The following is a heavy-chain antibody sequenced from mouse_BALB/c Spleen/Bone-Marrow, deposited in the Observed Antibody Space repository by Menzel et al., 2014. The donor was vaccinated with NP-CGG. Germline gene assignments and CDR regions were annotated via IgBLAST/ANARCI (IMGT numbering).Heavy chain of an antibody. CDR2: IYPGNSDT. D-gene: IGHD1-1*01. CDR1: GYSFTIYW. V-gene: IGHV1-5*01. CDR3: TGFGSTYDWYFDV. J-gene: IGHJ1*01. Sequence: EVKLTESGTVLARPGASVKMSCKASGYSFTIYWMHWVKQRPGQGLEWIGAIYPGNSDTSYNQKFKGKAKLTAVTSASTAYMELSSLTNEDTAVYYCTGFGSTYDWYFDVWGAGTTVTVSS.